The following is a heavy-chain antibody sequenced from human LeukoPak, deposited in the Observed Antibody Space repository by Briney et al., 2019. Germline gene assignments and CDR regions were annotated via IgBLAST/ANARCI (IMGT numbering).Heavy chain of an antibody. Sequence: GGSLRLSCEASGFTFSSYSMNWVRQAPGKGLEGVSAISSSSNYIYYTDSVKGRFTISRDNAKYSLYLQMNSLTAEDTAVYYCAGEMAATSRAPGRYFDLWGRGTLVTVSS. V-gene: IGHV3-21*01. CDR2: ISSSSNYI. J-gene: IGHJ2*01. CDR1: GFTFSSYS. CDR3: AGEMAATSRAPGRYFDL. D-gene: IGHD5-24*01.